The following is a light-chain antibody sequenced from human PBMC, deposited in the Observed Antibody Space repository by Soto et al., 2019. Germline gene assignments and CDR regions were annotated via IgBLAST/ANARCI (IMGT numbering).Light chain of an antibody. Sequence: ELVLTQSPGTLSLSAGESATVSCRASQTISSNYLVWYQKKRGQAPRLLIYGASTRATGIPDRFTGSGSGTDFTLTITRLEPEDFAVYYCQQYGISPTFGQGTKVDIK. V-gene: IGKV3-20*01. CDR1: QTISSNY. CDR2: GAS. J-gene: IGKJ1*01. CDR3: QQYGISPT.